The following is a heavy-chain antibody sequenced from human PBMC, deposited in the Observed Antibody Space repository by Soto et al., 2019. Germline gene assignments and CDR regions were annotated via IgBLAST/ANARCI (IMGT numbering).Heavy chain of an antibody. CDR2: INGRGGKT. J-gene: IGHJ5*01. CDR1: GFIFSDYA. V-gene: IGHV3-23*01. Sequence: EVQLLESGGGLVQPVGSLRLSCAASGFIFSDYAMSWVRQAPGKGLEWVSAINGRGGKTYYADSVKGRFTISRDNSKNTLNLQMNSLTAEDTAIYYCGKEREQVVIDSWGQGTLVTVSS. CDR3: GKEREQVVIDS. D-gene: IGHD6-6*01.